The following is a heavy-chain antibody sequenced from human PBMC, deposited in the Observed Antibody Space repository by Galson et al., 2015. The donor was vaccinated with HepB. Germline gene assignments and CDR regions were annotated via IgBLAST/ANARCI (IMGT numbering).Heavy chain of an antibody. CDR2: ISAYNGNT. V-gene: IGHV1-18*04. CDR1: GYTFTSYG. J-gene: IGHJ3*02. Sequence: SVKVSCKASGYTFTSYGISWVRQAPGQGLEWMGWISAYNGNTNYAQKLQGRVTMTTDTSTSTAYMELRSLRSDDTAVYYCARVLPDYYDSSGFHPGAFDIWGQGTMVTVSS. CDR3: ARVLPDYYDSSGFHPGAFDI. D-gene: IGHD3-22*01.